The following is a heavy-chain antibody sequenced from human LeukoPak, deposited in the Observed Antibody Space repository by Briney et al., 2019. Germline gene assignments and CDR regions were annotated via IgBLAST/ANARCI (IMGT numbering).Heavy chain of an antibody. Sequence: PSETLSLTCTVSGDSISTYYWSWIRQPPGKGLEWIGYIYYSGSTNYNPSLKSRVTISVDTSKNQFSLKLSSVTAADTAVYYCARGGSVDTAMTSKIIFDYWGQGTLVTVSS. V-gene: IGHV4-59*01. D-gene: IGHD5-18*01. J-gene: IGHJ4*02. CDR3: ARGGSVDTAMTSKIIFDY. CDR2: IYYSGST. CDR1: GDSISTYY.